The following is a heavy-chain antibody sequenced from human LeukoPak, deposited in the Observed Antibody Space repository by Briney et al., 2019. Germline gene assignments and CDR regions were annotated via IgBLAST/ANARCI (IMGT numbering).Heavy chain of an antibody. Sequence: ASVKVSCKASGYTFTSYGISWVRQAPGQGLEWMGIINPSGGSTSYAQKFQGRVTMTRDTSTSTVYMALSSLRSEDTAVYYCARAPYYYDSSGFDFQHWGQGTLVTVSS. CDR1: GYTFTSYG. J-gene: IGHJ1*01. CDR2: INPSGGST. D-gene: IGHD3-22*01. V-gene: IGHV1-46*01. CDR3: ARAPYYYDSSGFDFQH.